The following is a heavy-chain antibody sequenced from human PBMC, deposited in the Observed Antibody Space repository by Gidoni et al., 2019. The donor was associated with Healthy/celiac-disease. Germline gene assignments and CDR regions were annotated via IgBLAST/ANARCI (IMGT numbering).Heavy chain of an antibody. Sequence: VQLQESGPGLVKPSETLSLTCAVSGYSISSGYYWGWIRQPPGKGLEWIGSIYHSGSTYYNPSLKSRVTISVDTSKNQFSLKLSSVTAADTAVYYCASVPAAGTSHFDYWGQGTLVTVSS. D-gene: IGHD6-13*01. CDR1: GYSISSGYY. CDR3: ASVPAAGTSHFDY. V-gene: IGHV4-38-2*01. J-gene: IGHJ4*02. CDR2: IYHSGST.